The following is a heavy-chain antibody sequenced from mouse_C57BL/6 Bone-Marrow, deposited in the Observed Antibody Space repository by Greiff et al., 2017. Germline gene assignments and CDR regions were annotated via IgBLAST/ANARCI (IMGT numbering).Heavy chain of an antibody. Sequence: QVQLQQSGAELARPGASVKLSCKASGYTFTSYGISWVKQRTGQGLEWIGEIYPRSGNTYYNEKFKGKVTLTADKSSSTAYMELRSLTSEDSAVYFCARVEWDYAESERFAYWGQGTLVTVSA. CDR2: IYPRSGNT. V-gene: IGHV1-81*01. CDR1: GYTFTSYG. J-gene: IGHJ3*01. D-gene: IGHD1-1*01. CDR3: ARVEWDYAESERFAY.